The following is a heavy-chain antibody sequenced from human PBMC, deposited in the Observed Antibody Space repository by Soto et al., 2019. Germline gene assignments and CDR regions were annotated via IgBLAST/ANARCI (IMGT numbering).Heavy chain of an antibody. Sequence: PSEALSLTCTVPGGSISSGDYYWSWIRQPPGKGLEWIGYIYHSGSTYYNPSLKSRVTISVDTSKNQFSLKLSSVTAADTAVYYCARVVHQGYYGMDVWGQGTTVTGSS. V-gene: IGHV4-30-4*01. J-gene: IGHJ6*02. CDR2: IYHSGST. CDR3: ARVVHQGYYGMDV. CDR1: GGSISSGDYY. D-gene: IGHD1-1*01.